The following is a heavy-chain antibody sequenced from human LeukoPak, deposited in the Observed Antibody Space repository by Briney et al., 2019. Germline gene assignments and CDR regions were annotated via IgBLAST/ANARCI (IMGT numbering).Heavy chain of an antibody. CDR3: ARDATRMGNYFNY. J-gene: IGHJ4*02. CDR1: GGSVSSSSYH. Sequence: PSETLSLTCTVSGGSVSSSSYHWGWIRQPPGKGLEWIGSVYYSGSTYYNPSLKSRVTMSVDTSKNQFSLKLSSVTAADTAVYYCARDATRMGNYFNYWGQGTLVTVSS. V-gene: IGHV4-39*02. D-gene: IGHD5-12*01. CDR2: VYYSGST.